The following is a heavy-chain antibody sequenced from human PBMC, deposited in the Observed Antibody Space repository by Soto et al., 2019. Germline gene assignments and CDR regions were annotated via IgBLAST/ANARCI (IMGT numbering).Heavy chain of an antibody. D-gene: IGHD5-12*01. J-gene: IGHJ4*02. CDR2: IYYSGST. Sequence: SETLSLTCTVSGGSISSSSYYWGWIRQPPGKGLEWIGSIYYSGSTYYNPSLKSRVTISVDTSKNQFSLKLSSVTAADTAVYYCASPLRGYSGYDYRFDYWGQGTLVTVSS. V-gene: IGHV4-39*01. CDR1: GGSISSSSYY. CDR3: ASPLRGYSGYDYRFDY.